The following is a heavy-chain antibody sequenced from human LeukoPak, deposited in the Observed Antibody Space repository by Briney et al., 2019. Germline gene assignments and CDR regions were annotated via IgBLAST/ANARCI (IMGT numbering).Heavy chain of an antibody. J-gene: IGHJ5*02. CDR2: IIPIFGTA. CDR3: ARDRYSYGHSGSNWFDP. D-gene: IGHD5-18*01. CDR1: GGTFSSHA. Sequence: SVKVSCKASGGTFSSHAISWVRQAPGQGLEWMGGIIPIFGTANYAQKFQGRVTITADESTSTAYMELSSLRSEDTAVYYCARDRYSYGHSGSNWFDPWGQGTLVTVSS. V-gene: IGHV1-69*13.